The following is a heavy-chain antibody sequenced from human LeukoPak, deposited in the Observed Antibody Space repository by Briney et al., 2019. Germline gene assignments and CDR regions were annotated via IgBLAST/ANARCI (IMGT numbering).Heavy chain of an antibody. CDR2: INSDGSST. Sequence: PGGSLRLSCAASGFTFSSYWMHWVRQAPGKGLVWVSRINSDGSSTSYADSVKGRFTISRDNVKNTLYLQMNSLRAEDTAVYYCARTSDYGDYVDAFDIWGQGTMVAVSS. CDR1: GFTFSSYW. J-gene: IGHJ3*02. V-gene: IGHV3-74*01. CDR3: ARTSDYGDYVDAFDI. D-gene: IGHD4-17*01.